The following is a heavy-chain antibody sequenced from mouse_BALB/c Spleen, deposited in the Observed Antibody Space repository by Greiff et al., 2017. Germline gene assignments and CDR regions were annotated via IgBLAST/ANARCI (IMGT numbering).Heavy chain of an antibody. CDR2: IDPSDSET. CDR3: ARGGSNAMDY. CDR1: GYSFTSYW. V-gene: IGHV1S126*01. J-gene: IGHJ4*01. Sequence: VQLQQSGPQLVRPGASVKISCKASGYSFTSYWMHWVKQRPGQGLEWIGMIDPSDSETRLNQKFKDKATLTVDKSSSTAYMQLSSPTSEDSAVYCCARGGSNAMDYWGQGTSVTVSS. D-gene: IGHD1-1*01.